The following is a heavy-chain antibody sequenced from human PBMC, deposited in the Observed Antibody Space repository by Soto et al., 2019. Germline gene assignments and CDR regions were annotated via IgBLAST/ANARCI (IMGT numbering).Heavy chain of an antibody. CDR3: AREGITGREYDAFDI. CDR2: IYSGGST. Sequence: EVQLVETGGGLIQPGGSLRLSCAASGFTVSSNYMSWVRQAPGKGLELVSVIYSGGSTYYADSVKGRFTISRDNSKNTLYLQMNSLRAEDTAVYYCAREGITGREYDAFDIWGQGTMVTVSS. CDR1: GFTVSSNY. J-gene: IGHJ3*02. D-gene: IGHD1-20*01. V-gene: IGHV3-53*02.